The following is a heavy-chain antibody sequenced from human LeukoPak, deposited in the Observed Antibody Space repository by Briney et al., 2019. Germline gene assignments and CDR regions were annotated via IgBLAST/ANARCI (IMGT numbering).Heavy chain of an antibody. Sequence: GGSLRLSCAASGFTFSSYEMNWVRQAPGKGLEWVSYISSSGSTIYYADSVKGRFTISRDNAKNSLYLQMNSLRAEDTAVYYCAREPLLWFGELYYYYYYYMDVWGKGTTVTVSS. CDR1: GFTFSSYE. D-gene: IGHD3-10*01. J-gene: IGHJ6*03. CDR2: ISSSGSTI. V-gene: IGHV3-48*03. CDR3: AREPLLWFGELYYYYYYYMDV.